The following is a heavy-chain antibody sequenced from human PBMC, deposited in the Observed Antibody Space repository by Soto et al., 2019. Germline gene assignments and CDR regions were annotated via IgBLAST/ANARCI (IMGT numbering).Heavy chain of an antibody. CDR3: ARDRPGISVIRAVKTYNYFDP. Sequence: SVKVSCKASGGTFSSYAISWVRQAPGQGLGWMGGIIPIFGTANYAQKFQGRVTITADESTSTAYMELRSLRSDDTAIYYCARDRPGISVIRAVKTYNYFDPWGQGTLVTVSS. D-gene: IGHD3-10*01. J-gene: IGHJ5*02. CDR1: GGTFSSYA. CDR2: IIPIFGTA. V-gene: IGHV1-69*13.